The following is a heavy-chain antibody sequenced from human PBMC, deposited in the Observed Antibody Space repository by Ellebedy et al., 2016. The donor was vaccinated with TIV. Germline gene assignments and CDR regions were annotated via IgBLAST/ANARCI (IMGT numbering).Heavy chain of an antibody. J-gene: IGHJ5*02. V-gene: IGHV4-34*01. CDR3: ARNRRGFDYGDYISLDP. Sequence: SQTLSLTCAVYVGSFSGYCWNCIRQPPGKGLQWIGEINRGGSTNYNPSLKSRVTISVDTSKTQYSLNLSSVTAADTAVYYCARNRRGFDYGDYISLDPWGQGTLVTVSS. CDR1: VGSFSGYC. CDR2: INRGGST. D-gene: IGHD4-17*01.